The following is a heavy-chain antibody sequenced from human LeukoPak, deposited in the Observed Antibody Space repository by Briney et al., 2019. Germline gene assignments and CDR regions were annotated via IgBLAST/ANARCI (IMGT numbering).Heavy chain of an antibody. CDR2: IYHSGTT. J-gene: IGHJ4*02. V-gene: IGHV4-38-2*02. Sequence: SETLSLTCTVSDFSISRGYYWGWIRQPPGKGLECIGTIYHSGTTYYSPSLKTRVTISVDTSKNQFSLKLSSVTAADTAVYYCARGPKKYYGSGSSDYWGQGTLVTVSS. CDR1: DFSISRGYY. D-gene: IGHD3-10*01. CDR3: ARGPKKYYGSGSSDY.